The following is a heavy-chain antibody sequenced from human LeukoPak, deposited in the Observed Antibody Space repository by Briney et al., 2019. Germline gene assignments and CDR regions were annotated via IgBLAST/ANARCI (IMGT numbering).Heavy chain of an antibody. CDR2: ISGSGGST. J-gene: IGHJ4*02. CDR1: GFTFSSYG. Sequence: GGSLRLSCAASGFTFSSYGMSWVRQAPGKGLEWVSAISGSGGSTYYADSVKGRFTISRDNSKNTLYLQMNSLRAEDTAVYYCAKDSRRLYDSSGYYYNRWGQGTLVTVSS. CDR3: AKDSRRLYDSSGYYYNR. D-gene: IGHD3-22*01. V-gene: IGHV3-23*01.